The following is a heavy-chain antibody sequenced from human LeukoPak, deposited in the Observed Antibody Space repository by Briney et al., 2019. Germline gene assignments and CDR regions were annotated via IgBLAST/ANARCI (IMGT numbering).Heavy chain of an antibody. Sequence: PSETLSLTCTVSGGSISSYYWSWIRQPPGKGLEWIGYIYYSGSTNYNPSLKSRVTISVDTSKNQFSLKLSSVSAADTAVYYCARDLGYCSGGSCYVYYYYMDVWGKGTTVTVSS. V-gene: IGHV4-59*01. D-gene: IGHD2-15*01. CDR2: IYYSGST. CDR3: ARDLGYCSGGSCYVYYYYMDV. J-gene: IGHJ6*03. CDR1: GGSISSYY.